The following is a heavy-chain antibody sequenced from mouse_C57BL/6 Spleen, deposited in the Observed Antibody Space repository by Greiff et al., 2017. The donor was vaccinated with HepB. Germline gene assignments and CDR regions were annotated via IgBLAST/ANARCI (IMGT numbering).Heavy chain of an antibody. J-gene: IGHJ3*01. V-gene: IGHV1-31*01. Sequence: VQLKESGPELVKPGASVKMSCKASGYSFTGYYMHWVKQSHGNILDWIGYIYPYNGVSSYNQKFKGKATLTVDKSSSTAYMELRSLTSEDSAVYYCARGYYGSSYPPFAYWGQGTLVTVSA. D-gene: IGHD1-1*01. CDR2: IYPYNGVS. CDR3: ARGYYGSSYPPFAY. CDR1: GYSFTGYY.